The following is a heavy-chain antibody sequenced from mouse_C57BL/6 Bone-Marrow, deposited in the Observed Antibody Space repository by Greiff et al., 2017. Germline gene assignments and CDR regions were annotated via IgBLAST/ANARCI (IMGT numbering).Heavy chain of an antibody. CDR3: ARWAMDY. CDR1: GYTFTSYW. V-gene: IGHV1-69*01. CDR2: IDPSDSYT. Sequence: VQLQQPGAELVMPGASVKLSCKASGYTFTSYWMHWVKQRPGQGLEWIGEIDPSDSYTNYNQKCKGKSTLTVDKSSSTAVMQLSSLTSEDSAVYYCARWAMDYWGQGTSVTVSS. J-gene: IGHJ4*01.